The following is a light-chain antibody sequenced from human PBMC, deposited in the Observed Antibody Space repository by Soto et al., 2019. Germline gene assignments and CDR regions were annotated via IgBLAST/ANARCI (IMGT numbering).Light chain of an antibody. Sequence: DIVMTQSPDALAVYLGERATIRCESSHSILSTFNNKNQIAWYQQKPGQPPKLIIYWSSTPEFGVPDRFSGSGSGTDFTLTVSSVQTEDVATYGCQHYYTTPVTFGQGTRLEIK. J-gene: IGKJ5*01. V-gene: IGKV4-1*01. CDR3: QHYYTTPVT. CDR1: HSILSTFNNKNQ. CDR2: WSS.